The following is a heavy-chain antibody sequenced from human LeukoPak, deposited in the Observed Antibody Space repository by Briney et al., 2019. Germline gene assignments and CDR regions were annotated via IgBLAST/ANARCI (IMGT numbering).Heavy chain of an antibody. D-gene: IGHD2-21*02. V-gene: IGHV1-2*02. Sequence: ASVKVSCRASGYRFISNYIQWVRQAPGLGPEWMGWMHPGNGNTRYAEKFQGRVTMTRDTSINTAYMDLSSLRSDDTAVYYCAREGSYCVGGDCYSFDFWGQGTLITVSS. CDR1: GYRFISNY. CDR3: AREGSYCVGGDCYSFDF. J-gene: IGHJ4*02. CDR2: MHPGNGNT.